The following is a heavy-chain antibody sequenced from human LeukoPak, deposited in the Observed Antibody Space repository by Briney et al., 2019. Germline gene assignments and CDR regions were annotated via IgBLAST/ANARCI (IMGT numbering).Heavy chain of an antibody. CDR1: GGSISPYY. CDR2: IHYSGSP. CDR3: ARDCSGYDPPYYYCAMDV. D-gene: IGHD5-12*01. V-gene: IGHV4-59*01. Sequence: SETLSLTCTVSGGSISPYYWSWLRQPPGKGLEWLGYIHYSGSPNYNPSLKSRVTISVDTSKNQFSLKLSAVTAADTAVYYCARDCSGYDPPYYYCAMDVWGQGTTVTLSS. J-gene: IGHJ6*02.